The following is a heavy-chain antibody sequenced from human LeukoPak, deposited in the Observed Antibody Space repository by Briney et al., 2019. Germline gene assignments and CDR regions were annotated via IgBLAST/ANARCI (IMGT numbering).Heavy chain of an antibody. Sequence: ASVKVSCKASGYTFTSYDINWVRQATGQGLEWMGWMNPNSGNTGYAHKFQSRVTMTRNTSISTACMELSSLRSEDTAVYYCARGAIAAAGIVWKYYYYGMAVWGQGTTVTVSS. V-gene: IGHV1-8*01. CDR2: MNPNSGNT. J-gene: IGHJ6*02. CDR1: GYTFTSYD. D-gene: IGHD6-13*01. CDR3: ARGAIAAAGIVWKYYYYGMAV.